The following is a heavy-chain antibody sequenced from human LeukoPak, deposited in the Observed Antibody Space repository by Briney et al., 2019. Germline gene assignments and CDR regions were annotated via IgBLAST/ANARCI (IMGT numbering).Heavy chain of an antibody. CDR3: ARDLGAVAGTEFDY. V-gene: IGHV3-7*01. J-gene: IGHJ4*02. Sequence: GGSLRLSCAASGFTFSSYWMSWVRQAPGKGLEWVANIKQDGSEKYYVDSVKGRFTISRDNAKNSLYLQMNSLRAEDTAVYYCARDLGAVAGTEFDYWGQGTPVTVSS. CDR1: GFTFSSYW. CDR2: IKQDGSEK. D-gene: IGHD6-19*01.